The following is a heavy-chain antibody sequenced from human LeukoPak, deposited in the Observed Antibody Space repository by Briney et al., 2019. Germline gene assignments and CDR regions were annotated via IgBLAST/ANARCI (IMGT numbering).Heavy chain of an antibody. J-gene: IGHJ4*02. Sequence: GGSLRLSCAASGFTVSSNYMSWVRQAPGKGLEWVSVIYSGGSTYYADSVKGRFTISRDNSKNTLYLQMNSLRAEDTAVYYCAKAGGFSYGYYYFDYWGQGTLVTVSS. CDR3: AKAGGFSYGYYYFDY. CDR2: IYSGGST. CDR1: GFTVSSNY. V-gene: IGHV3-53*01. D-gene: IGHD5-18*01.